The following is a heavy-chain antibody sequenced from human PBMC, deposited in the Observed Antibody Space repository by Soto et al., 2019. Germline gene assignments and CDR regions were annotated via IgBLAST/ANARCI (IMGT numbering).Heavy chain of an antibody. Sequence: QVQLVQSGAEVKKPGSSVKVSCKASGGTFSSHVINWVRQAPGQGLEWMGTIIPPFGIANYAQNFQGRVTITADKSTSIAYMELSSLRSEDTAVYYCARDKYDSWSDPYGMDVWGQGTTVTVSS. V-gene: IGHV1-69*09. J-gene: IGHJ6*02. CDR2: IIPPFGIA. CDR3: ARDKYDSWSDPYGMDV. CDR1: GGTFSSHV. D-gene: IGHD3-3*01.